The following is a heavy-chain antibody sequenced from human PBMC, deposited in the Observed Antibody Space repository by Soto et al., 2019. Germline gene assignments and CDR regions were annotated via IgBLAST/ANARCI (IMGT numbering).Heavy chain of an antibody. D-gene: IGHD3-3*01. J-gene: IGHJ6*02. V-gene: IGHV3-33*01. Sequence: QVQLVESGGGVVQPGRSLRLSCAASGFTFSSYGMHWVRQAPGKGLEWVAVIWYDGSNKYYADSVKGRFTISRDNSKNTLYLQMNSLRAEDTAVYYCATDLYYDFWSGYRRPYYYYYGMDVWGQGTTVTVSS. CDR1: GFTFSSYG. CDR2: IWYDGSNK. CDR3: ATDLYYDFWSGYRRPYYYYYGMDV.